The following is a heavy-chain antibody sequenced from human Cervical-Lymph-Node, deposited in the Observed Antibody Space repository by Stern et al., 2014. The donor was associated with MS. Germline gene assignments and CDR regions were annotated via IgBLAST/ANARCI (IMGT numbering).Heavy chain of an antibody. Sequence: QVTLKESGPVLVKPTETLTLTCTVSGFSLSNGRMGVSWIRQPPGKALEWLAHIFSDDEKSYSTSLNTRLTISKDTSKSQVVLIMTNMDPVDTATYYCARILEWWGLIDYWGQGTLVTVSS. CDR3: ARILEWWGLIDY. CDR2: IFSDDEK. V-gene: IGHV2-26*01. CDR1: GFSLSNGRMG. J-gene: IGHJ4*02. D-gene: IGHD3-3*01.